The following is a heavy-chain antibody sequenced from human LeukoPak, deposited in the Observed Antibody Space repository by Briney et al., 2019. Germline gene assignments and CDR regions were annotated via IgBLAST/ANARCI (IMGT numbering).Heavy chain of an antibody. J-gene: IGHJ4*02. CDR2: ISTHSTSI. D-gene: IGHD6-19*01. Sequence: PGGSLRLSCAASGFTFSDYNMNWYRQASGKRLDWVSYISTHSTSIYYADSVKGRFTISRDNAKSSLYLQMNSLRADDTAVYYCARGSTVAGTRTVPSPERWGQGTLVTVSS. V-gene: IGHV3-48*01. CDR3: ARGSTVAGTRTVPSPER. CDR1: GFTFSDYN.